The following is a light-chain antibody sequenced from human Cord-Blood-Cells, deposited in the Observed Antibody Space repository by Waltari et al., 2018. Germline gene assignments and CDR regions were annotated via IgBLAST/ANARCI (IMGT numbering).Light chain of an antibody. CDR3: SSYTSSSTV. CDR1: SSHVGGYNY. Sequence: QSALTQPASVSGSPGPSLTISCPGTSSHVGGYNYVSWYQQHPGKAPNLMIYDVSNRPSGVSNRFSGSKSGNTASLTISGLQAEDEADYYCSSYTSSSTVFGGGTKLTVL. V-gene: IGLV2-14*01. J-gene: IGLJ3*02. CDR2: DVS.